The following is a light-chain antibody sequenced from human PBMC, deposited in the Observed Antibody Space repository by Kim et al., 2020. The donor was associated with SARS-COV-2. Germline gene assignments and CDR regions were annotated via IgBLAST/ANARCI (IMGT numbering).Light chain of an antibody. CDR1: SSDVGGYDW. J-gene: IGLJ1*01. V-gene: IGLV2-8*01. CDR3: CSYAGDDKYV. CDR2: DVS. Sequence: GQSVTISGTVTSSDVGGYDWVSWYQHHPGKAPKLIISDVSKRPSGVPDRFSGSKSGNSASLTVSGLQAEDEADYYCCSYAGDDKYVFGTGTKVTVL.